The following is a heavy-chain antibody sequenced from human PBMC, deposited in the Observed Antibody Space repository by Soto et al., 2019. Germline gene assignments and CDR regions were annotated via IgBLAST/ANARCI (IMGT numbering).Heavy chain of an antibody. CDR1: GYNFNIYW. CDR2: IYPGDSDT. D-gene: IGHD4-17*01. CDR3: ARQDGDGLYYFAY. Sequence: PGESLKISCKGSGYNFNIYWIGWVRQMPGKGLEWMGVIYPGDSDTRYSPSFQGQVTISADKSIGTAYLQWSSLTASDTAVYYCARQDGDGLYYFAYWGKGTLVTVPS. V-gene: IGHV5-51*01. J-gene: IGHJ4*02.